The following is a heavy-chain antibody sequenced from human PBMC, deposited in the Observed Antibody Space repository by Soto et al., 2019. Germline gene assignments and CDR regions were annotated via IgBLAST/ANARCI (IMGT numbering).Heavy chain of an antibody. D-gene: IGHD4-17*01. CDR2: IYPADSDI. V-gene: IGHV5-51*03. CDR3: ARRIYGANDY. CDR1: GYSFTNHW. J-gene: IGHJ4*02. Sequence: GESRNISCKGSGYSFTNHWIDWVRQIPGKGLQWMGVIYPADSDIKYSPSFQGHVTLSVDKSTSTAYLQWSGLKASDTGVYFCARRIYGANDYWGQGTQVTVSS.